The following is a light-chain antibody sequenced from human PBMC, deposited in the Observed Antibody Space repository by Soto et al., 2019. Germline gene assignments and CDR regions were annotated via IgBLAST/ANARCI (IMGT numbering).Light chain of an antibody. CDR3: QQYNNWPPHT. J-gene: IGKJ4*01. CDR1: QSVSST. Sequence: EIVMTQSPATLSVSPGERATLSCRASQSVSSTVAWSHQTPGKAPRLLMYGASTRSTGLPARFSGSGSGTEFTLTISSLQSEDFGVYYCQQYNNWPPHTFGGGTKVEIK. CDR2: GAS. V-gene: IGKV3-15*01.